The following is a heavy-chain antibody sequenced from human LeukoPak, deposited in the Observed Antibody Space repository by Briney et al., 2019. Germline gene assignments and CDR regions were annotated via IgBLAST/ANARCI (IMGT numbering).Heavy chain of an antibody. D-gene: IGHD5-18*01. CDR2: IGTSNAGT. V-gene: IGHV3-23*01. CDR1: GFTSSSST. CDR3: AKHLHLWASFDS. Sequence: GGSLRLSCEASGFTSSSSTMSWVRQAPGKGLEWASTIGTSNAGTYYADSVKGRFTISRDNPRNTLYLHMTSLRAEDTAIYYCAKHLHLWASFDSWGQGTLVTVSS. J-gene: IGHJ4*02.